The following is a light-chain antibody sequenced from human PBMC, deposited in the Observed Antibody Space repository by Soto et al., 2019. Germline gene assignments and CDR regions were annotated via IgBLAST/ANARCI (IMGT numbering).Light chain of an antibody. CDR3: IQGTHWPPRT. CDR1: QSLVYSDGKTS. J-gene: IGKJ1*01. CDR2: KVS. V-gene: IGKV2-30*01. Sequence: DVVMTPSPLSLPVTLGQPAPISCRSSQSLVYSDGKTSLNWFHQRPGQSPRRLLYKVSNRVSGVADRFSGSGAGTTVSLNISRVVADDVGVYYCIQGTHWPPRTFGQGTKVEIK.